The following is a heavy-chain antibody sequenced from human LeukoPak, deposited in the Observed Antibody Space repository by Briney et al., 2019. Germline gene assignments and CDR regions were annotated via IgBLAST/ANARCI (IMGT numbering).Heavy chain of an antibody. V-gene: IGHV3-30*02. J-gene: IGHJ4*02. CDR2: IRYDGSNK. CDR1: GFTFSSYG. CDR3: AKDQQGDGYNPIDY. D-gene: IGHD5-24*01. Sequence: GGSLRLSCAASGFTFSSYGMHWVRQAPGEGLEWVAFIRYDGSNKYYADSVKGRFTISRDNSKNTLYLQMNSLRAEDTAVYYCAKDQQGDGYNPIDYWGQGTLVTVSS.